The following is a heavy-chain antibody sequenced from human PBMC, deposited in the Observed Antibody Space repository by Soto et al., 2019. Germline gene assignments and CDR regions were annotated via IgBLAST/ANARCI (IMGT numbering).Heavy chain of an antibody. CDR3: AKDSWTERYYYYYGMHV. CDR1: GFTFSSYG. J-gene: IGHJ6*02. V-gene: IGHV3-30*18. Sequence: GGSLRLSCAASGFTFSSYGMHWVRQAPGKGLEWVAVISYDGSNKYYADSAKGRFTISRDNSKNTLYLQMNSLRAEDTAVYYCAKDSWTERYYYYYGMHVWGQGTTATVYS. CDR2: ISYDGSNK.